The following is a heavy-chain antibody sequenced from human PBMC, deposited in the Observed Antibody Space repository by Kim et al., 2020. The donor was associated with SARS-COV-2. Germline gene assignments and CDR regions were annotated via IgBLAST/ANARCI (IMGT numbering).Heavy chain of an antibody. J-gene: IGHJ5*02. Sequence: ASVKVSCKASGYTFTGYYMHWVRQAPGQGLEWMGWINPNSGGTNYAQKFQGRVTMTRDTSISTAYMELSRLRSDDTAVYYCARVPAPFSLYDSSGYYDWFDPWGQGTLVTVSS. CDR3: ARVPAPFSLYDSSGYYDWFDP. V-gene: IGHV1-2*02. CDR1: GYTFTGYY. D-gene: IGHD3-22*01. CDR2: INPNSGGT.